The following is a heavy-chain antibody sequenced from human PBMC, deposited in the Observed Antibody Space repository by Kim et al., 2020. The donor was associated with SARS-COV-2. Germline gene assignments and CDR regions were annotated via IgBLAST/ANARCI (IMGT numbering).Heavy chain of an antibody. D-gene: IGHD6-13*01. J-gene: IGHJ4*02. CDR1: GYTFTSYG. V-gene: IGHV1-18*04. Sequence: ASVKVSCKASGYTFTSYGISWVRQAPGQGLEWMGWISAYNGNTNYAQKLQGRVTMTTDTSTSTAYMELRSLRSDDTAVYYCARDLGIAAAPQLIDYWGQGTLVTVSS. CDR2: ISAYNGNT. CDR3: ARDLGIAAAPQLIDY.